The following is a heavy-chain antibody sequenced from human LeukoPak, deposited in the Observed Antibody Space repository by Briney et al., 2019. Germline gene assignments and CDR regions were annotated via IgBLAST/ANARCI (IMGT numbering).Heavy chain of an antibody. CDR1: GFTFDDYA. V-gene: IGHV3-43*02. Sequence: GGSLRLSCAASGFTFDDYAMPWVRQPPGKGLEWVSLISGDGGSTYYADSVKGRFTISRDNSKNSLYLQMNSLRTEDTALYYCAKDLGDPRYYYDSSGSLDYWGQGTLVTVSS. J-gene: IGHJ4*02. D-gene: IGHD3-22*01. CDR2: ISGDGGST. CDR3: AKDLGDPRYYYDSSGSLDY.